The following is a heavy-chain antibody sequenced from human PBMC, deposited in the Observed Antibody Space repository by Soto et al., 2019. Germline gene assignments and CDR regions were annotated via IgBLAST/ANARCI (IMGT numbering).Heavy chain of an antibody. V-gene: IGHV4-61*01. Sequence: SETLSLTCTVSGGSVSSGSYYWSWIRQPPGKGLEWIGYIYYSGSTNYNPSLKSRVTISVDTSKNQFSLKLSSVTAADTAVYYCARDYTAMGDYYYYGMDVWGQGTTVTVSS. CDR3: ARDYTAMGDYYYYGMDV. D-gene: IGHD5-18*01. J-gene: IGHJ6*02. CDR2: IYYSGST. CDR1: GGSVSSGSYY.